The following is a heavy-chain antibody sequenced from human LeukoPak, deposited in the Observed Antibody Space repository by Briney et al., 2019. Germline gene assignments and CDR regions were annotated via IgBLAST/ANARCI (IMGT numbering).Heavy chain of an antibody. J-gene: IGHJ4*02. D-gene: IGHD3-10*01. CDR1: GYTVTSYG. CDR2: IIAYNGNT. CDR3: ARGSRLLWFGESNDY. V-gene: IGHV1-18*01. Sequence: ASVKVSCKASGYTVTSYGISWVRPAPGQGLEWMGWIIAYNGNTNYTQKPQGRVTMTTDTSTSTPYMEPRSLRSADTPLYYCARGSRLLWFGESNDYWGQGTLVTVSS.